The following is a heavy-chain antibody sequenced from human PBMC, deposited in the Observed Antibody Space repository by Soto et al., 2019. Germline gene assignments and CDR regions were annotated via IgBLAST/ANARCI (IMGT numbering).Heavy chain of an antibody. D-gene: IGHD3-16*02. Sequence: SVKVSCKASGGTFSSYAISWVRQAPGQGLEWMGGIIPIFGTANYAQKFQGRVTITADESTSTAYMELSSLRSEDTAVYYCARDYYDYVWGSYRSKYYFDYWGQGTLVTVSS. J-gene: IGHJ4*02. CDR3: ARDYYDYVWGSYRSKYYFDY. CDR2: IIPIFGTA. CDR1: GGTFSSYA. V-gene: IGHV1-69*13.